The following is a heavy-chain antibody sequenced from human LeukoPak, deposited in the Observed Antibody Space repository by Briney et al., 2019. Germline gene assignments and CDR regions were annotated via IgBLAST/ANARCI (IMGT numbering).Heavy chain of an antibody. Sequence: SETLSLTCTVSGGSISVYHWSWIRQPPGKGLEWIGYLYDTGSTNYTPSLKSRVTISVDTSKNQISLKLSSVTAADTAVYFCAKEGMGSEATTADGAFDIWGQGTTVTVSS. CDR2: LYDTGST. CDR1: GGSISVYH. J-gene: IGHJ3*02. V-gene: IGHV4-59*12. D-gene: IGHD1-26*01. CDR3: AKEGMGSEATTADGAFDI.